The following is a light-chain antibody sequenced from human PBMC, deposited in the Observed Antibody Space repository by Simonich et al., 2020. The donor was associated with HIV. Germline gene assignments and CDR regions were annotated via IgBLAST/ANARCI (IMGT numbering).Light chain of an antibody. CDR3: QQYYSTPLT. Sequence: DIVMTQSPDSLAVSLGERATINCKSSQSVLYSSNNNNYLAWYQQKPGQPPNLLIYWASTREPGVPDRFSASGSGTDFTLTISSLQAEDVAVYYCQQYYSTPLTFGGGTKVEIK. CDR1: QSVLYSSNNNNY. J-gene: IGKJ4*01. V-gene: IGKV4-1*01. CDR2: WAS.